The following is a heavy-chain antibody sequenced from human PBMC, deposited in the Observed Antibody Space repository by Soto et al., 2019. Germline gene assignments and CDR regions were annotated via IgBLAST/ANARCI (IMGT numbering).Heavy chain of an antibody. CDR3: AKRGSGSQFDY. J-gene: IGHJ4*02. V-gene: IGHV3-23*01. CDR1: GFTFSSYA. Sequence: EVQLLESGGSLVQPGGSLRLSCAASGFTFSSYAMSWVRQAPGKGLEWVSIISGSGDSTYYADSVKGRFTISRDNSKNTLYLQMNSQRAEDTAIYYCAKRGSGSQFDYWGQGTLVTVSS. CDR2: ISGSGDST. D-gene: IGHD1-26*01.